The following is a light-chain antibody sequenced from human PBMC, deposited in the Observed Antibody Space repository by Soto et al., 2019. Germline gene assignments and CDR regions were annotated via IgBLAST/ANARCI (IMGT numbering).Light chain of an antibody. V-gene: IGKV1-33*01. CDR2: DAS. J-gene: IGKJ5*01. CDR3: QQYDNLPPGT. Sequence: DIQITQSPSSLSSSVGERLTITCQASQDISNYLNWYQQKPGKAPKLLIYDASNLETGVPSRFSGSGSGTDFTFTISSLQPEDIATYYCQQYDNLPPGTFGQGTRLEIK. CDR1: QDISNY.